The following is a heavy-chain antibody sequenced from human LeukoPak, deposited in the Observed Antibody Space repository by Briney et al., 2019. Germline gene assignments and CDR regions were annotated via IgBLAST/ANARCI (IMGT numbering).Heavy chain of an antibody. CDR2: IRYDETNT. D-gene: IGHD2/OR15-2a*01. CDR3: ARDLNKGARGDY. Sequence: PGRSLRLSCAASGLSFSTYGMHWVRQAPGKGLEWVALIRYDETNTYYADSVKGRFTISRDNSKNTLYLQMSSLRAEDTAVYYCARDLNKGARGDYWGQGTLVTVSS. J-gene: IGHJ4*02. CDR1: GLSFSTYG. V-gene: IGHV3-33*01.